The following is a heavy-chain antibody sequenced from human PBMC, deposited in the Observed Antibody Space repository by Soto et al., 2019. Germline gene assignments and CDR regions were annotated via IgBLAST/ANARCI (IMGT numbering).Heavy chain of an antibody. CDR2: INPNSGGT. J-gene: IGHJ6*02. V-gene: IGHV1-2*02. D-gene: IGHD6-25*01. Sequence: GASVKFSCKASGYTFTGYYMHWVRQAPGQGLEWMGWINPNSGGTNYAQKFQGRVTMTRDTSISTAYMELSRLRSDDTAVYYCARHLFPATNYYYGMDVWGQGTTVTVSS. CDR3: ARHLFPATNYYYGMDV. CDR1: GYTFTGYY.